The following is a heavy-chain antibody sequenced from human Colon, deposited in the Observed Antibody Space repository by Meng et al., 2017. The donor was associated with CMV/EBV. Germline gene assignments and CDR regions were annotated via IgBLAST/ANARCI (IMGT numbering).Heavy chain of an antibody. CDR1: GDSMKNGDYY. CDR2: TYHNGNT. J-gene: IGHJ4*02. V-gene: IGHV4-30-4*01. CDR3: ARARPARSGNYFDS. D-gene: IGHD1-26*01. Sequence: SETLSLTCTVSGDSMKNGDYYWSWIRQAPGKGLEWIGYTYHNGNTYYSPSLGSRVSISVDPSRNMFSLNLASLTAADSAVYYCARARPARSGNYFDSWGQGKPVTVSS.